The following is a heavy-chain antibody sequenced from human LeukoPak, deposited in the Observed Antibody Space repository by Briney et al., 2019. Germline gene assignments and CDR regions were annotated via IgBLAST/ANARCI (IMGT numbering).Heavy chain of an antibody. D-gene: IGHD6-13*01. CDR2: IYYSGST. Sequence: SETLSLTCTVSGGSISSYYWSWIRQPPGKGLEWIGYIYYSGSTNYNPSLKSRVTISVDTSKNQFSLKLSSVTAADTAVYYCARLKQQIPYNWFDPWGQGTLVTVSS. V-gene: IGHV4-59*08. CDR3: ARLKQQIPYNWFDP. J-gene: IGHJ5*02. CDR1: GGSISSYY.